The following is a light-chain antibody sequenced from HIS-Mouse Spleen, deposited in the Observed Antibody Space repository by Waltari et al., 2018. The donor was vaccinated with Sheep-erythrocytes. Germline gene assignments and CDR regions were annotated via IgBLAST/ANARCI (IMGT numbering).Light chain of an antibody. V-gene: IGLV2-23*01. Sequence: QSALTQPASVSGSPGQSITISCTGTSSDVGSYNLVSWYQQHPGKAPKLMIYEGSKRPSGVSNRLCGSKPGTTASLTISGLQAEDEADYYCCSYAGSSTPWVFGGGTKLTVL. CDR2: EGS. J-gene: IGLJ3*02. CDR1: SSDVGSYNL. CDR3: CSYAGSSTPWV.